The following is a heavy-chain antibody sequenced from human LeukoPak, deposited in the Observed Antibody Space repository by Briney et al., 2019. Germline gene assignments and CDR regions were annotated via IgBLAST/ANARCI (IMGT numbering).Heavy chain of an antibody. CDR1: GGSTSSYY. CDR2: IYYSGST. V-gene: IGHV4-59*01. J-gene: IGHJ3*02. Sequence: SETLSLTCTVSGGSTSSYYWSWIRKPPGKGLEWIGYIYYSGSTNYNPSLKSRVTISLDTSKNQFSLKLSSVTAADTAVSYCAREIWYYYSLNHYAFDIWGQGTMVTVSS. CDR3: AREIWYYYSLNHYAFDI. D-gene: IGHD2-8*01.